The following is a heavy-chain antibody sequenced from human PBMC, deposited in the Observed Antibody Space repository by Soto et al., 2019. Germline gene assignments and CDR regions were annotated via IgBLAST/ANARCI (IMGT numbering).Heavy chain of an antibody. V-gene: IGHV1-3*04. D-gene: IGHD4-17*01. Sequence: QVQLVQSGAEVKKPGASVKVSCTASGYIFTDYTIHWVRQAPGQRLEWMGWVNTGNGKAKSSEKFQGRVTITRDTSATTAYMELSTLRSDDTAYYYCARVRGVKDYHYVDAFDYWGQGSPVTVSS. CDR2: VNTGNGKA. J-gene: IGHJ4*02. CDR1: GYIFTDYT. CDR3: ARVRGVKDYHYVDAFDY.